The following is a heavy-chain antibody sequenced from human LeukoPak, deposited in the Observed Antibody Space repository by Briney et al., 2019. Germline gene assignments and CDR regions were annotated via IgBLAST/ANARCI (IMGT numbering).Heavy chain of an antibody. V-gene: IGHV3-20*04. CDR1: GFTFDDFG. Sequence: GGSLRLSCAAPGFTFDDFGMNWVRQSPGKGLEWVSGVGSNGGSTAYADSVKGRFTISRDTANHSLYLQMNRLRAEDTAFYYCARDNGDYLGYHFDYWGQGTLVTVSS. CDR3: ARDNGDYLGYHFDY. J-gene: IGHJ4*02. D-gene: IGHD4-17*01. CDR2: VGSNGGST.